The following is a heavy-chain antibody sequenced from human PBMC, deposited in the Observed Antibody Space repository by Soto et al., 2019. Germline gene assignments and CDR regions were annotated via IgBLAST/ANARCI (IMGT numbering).Heavy chain of an antibody. D-gene: IGHD2-2*01. CDR2: IWYDGSNK. CDR3: ARAVGPFDY. Sequence: GGSLRLSCAASGFTFSTYGMHWVRQAPGKGLEWVAVIWYDGSNKYYADSVKGRFTISRDNSKNTLFLQMNSLRAEDTAVYYCARAVGPFDYWGQGTLVTGS. J-gene: IGHJ4*02. V-gene: IGHV3-33*01. CDR1: GFTFSTYG.